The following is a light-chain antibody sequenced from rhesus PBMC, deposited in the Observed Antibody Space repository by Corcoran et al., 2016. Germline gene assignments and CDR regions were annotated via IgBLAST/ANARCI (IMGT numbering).Light chain of an antibody. CDR1: QGISSY. J-gene: IGKJ4*01. V-gene: IGKV1-28*01. CDR3: LQHNSYPLT. CDR2: AAS. Sequence: DIQMTQSPSSLSASVGDTVTITCRASQGISSYLNWFQQKPGKAPKLLIYAASSLASGVPSRFSGSGSGTEFSLTISSLQPEDFAAYYCLQHNSYPLTFGGGTKVEIK.